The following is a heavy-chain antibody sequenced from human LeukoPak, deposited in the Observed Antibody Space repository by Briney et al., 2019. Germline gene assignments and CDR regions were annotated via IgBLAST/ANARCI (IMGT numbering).Heavy chain of an antibody. CDR3: ARGGILESCDY. V-gene: IGHV3-23*01. D-gene: IGHD3-3*01. CDR1: GFTFRSYA. Sequence: PGGSLRLSCAASGFTFRSYAMSWVRQAPGKGLEWVSDISGSGGSTYCADSVKGRFTISRDNSKNTLYLQMNSLRAEDTAVYYCARGGILESCDYWGQGTLVTVSS. J-gene: IGHJ4*02. CDR2: ISGSGGST.